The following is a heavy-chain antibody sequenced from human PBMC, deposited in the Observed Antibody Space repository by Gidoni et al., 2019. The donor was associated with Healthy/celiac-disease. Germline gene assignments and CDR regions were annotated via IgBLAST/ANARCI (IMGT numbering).Heavy chain of an antibody. J-gene: IGHJ4*02. V-gene: IGHV3-30*18. D-gene: IGHD3-3*01. CDR2: ISYDGSNK. CDR1: GFTFSSNG. Sequence: QVQLAESGGGVVQPGRSLRLSCAASGFTFSSNGMHWVRQAPGKGLEWVAVISYDGSNKYYADSVKGRFTISRDNSKNTLYLQMNSLRAEDTAVYYCAKALLRFLEWLPYGYWGQGTLVTVSS. CDR3: AKALLRFLEWLPYGY.